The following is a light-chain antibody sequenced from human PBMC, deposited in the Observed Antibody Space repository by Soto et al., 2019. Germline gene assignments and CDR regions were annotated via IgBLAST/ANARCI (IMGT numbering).Light chain of an antibody. CDR1: RIGGQS. J-gene: IGLJ2*01. Sequence: SYELTQPPSVSVAPGQTAIITCGGNRIGGQSVHWFQQRPGQAPVLVVYDDTERPSGIPERFSGSNSGNTATLTISRVEAGDEADYYCHVWDSSSDHPFGGGTKVTVL. V-gene: IGLV3-21*02. CDR2: DDT. CDR3: HVWDSSSDHP.